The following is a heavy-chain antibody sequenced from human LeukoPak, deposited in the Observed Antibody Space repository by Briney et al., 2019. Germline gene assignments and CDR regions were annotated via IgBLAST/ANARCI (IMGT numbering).Heavy chain of an antibody. Sequence: GGSLRLSCAASGFTFSSYGMHWVRQAPGKGLEWVAFIRYDGSNKYYADSVKGRFTISRDNSKNTLYLQMNSLRAEDTAVYYCAKAHSPGYCSSTSCYSNAFDIWGQGTMVTVSS. D-gene: IGHD2-2*03. V-gene: IGHV3-30*02. CDR3: AKAHSPGYCSSTSCYSNAFDI. CDR2: IRYDGSNK. J-gene: IGHJ3*02. CDR1: GFTFSSYG.